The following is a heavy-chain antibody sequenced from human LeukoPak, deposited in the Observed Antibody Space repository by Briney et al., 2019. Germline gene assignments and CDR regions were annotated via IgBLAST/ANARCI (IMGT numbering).Heavy chain of an antibody. CDR1: GGSISSYY. Sequence: SETLSLTCTVSGGSISSYYWSWIRQPPGKGLEWIGYIYYSGSTNYNPSLKGRVTISVDTSKNQFSLKLSSVTAADTAVYYCASISYMDYDFWSGYAPGYFDYWGQGTLVTVSS. J-gene: IGHJ4*02. V-gene: IGHV4-59*01. D-gene: IGHD3-3*01. CDR3: ASISYMDYDFWSGYAPGYFDY. CDR2: IYYSGST.